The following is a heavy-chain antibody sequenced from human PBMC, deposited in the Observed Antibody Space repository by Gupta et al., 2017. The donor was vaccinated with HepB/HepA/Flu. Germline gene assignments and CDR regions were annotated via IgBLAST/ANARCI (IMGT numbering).Heavy chain of an antibody. CDR1: GVTFRSYW. CDR3: ARALSGSYYPGYFDY. Sequence: EVQLVESGGGLVQPGGSLRLSCAASGVTFRSYWMSWVRQAPGKGLEWVANIKQEGSEKYYVDSVKGRFTIPRDNAKNSLYLQMNSLRAEDTAVYYCARALSGSYYPGYFDYWGQGTLVTVSS. J-gene: IGHJ4*02. D-gene: IGHD1-26*01. V-gene: IGHV3-7*01. CDR2: IKQEGSEK.